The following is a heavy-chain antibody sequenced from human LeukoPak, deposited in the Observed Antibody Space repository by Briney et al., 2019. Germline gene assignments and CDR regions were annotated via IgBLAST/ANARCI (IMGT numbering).Heavy chain of an antibody. CDR3: ARRTYSTDQCYFDY. D-gene: IGHD6-13*01. CDR2: ISHSGGST. V-gene: IGHV3-23*01. CDR1: GFTFSNYV. J-gene: IGHJ4*02. Sequence: GGSLRLSCAASGFTFSNYVMSWVRHAPGKGLEWVSVISHSGGSTYYADSVKGRFTISRDNSKNTLYLQMGSLRADDTAVYYCARRTYSTDQCYFDYWGQGTLVTVSS.